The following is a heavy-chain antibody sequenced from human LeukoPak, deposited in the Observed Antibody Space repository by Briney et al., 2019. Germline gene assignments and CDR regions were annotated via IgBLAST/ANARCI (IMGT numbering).Heavy chain of an antibody. CDR2: IYYSGST. J-gene: IGHJ4*02. D-gene: IGHD4-23*01. V-gene: IGHV4-30-4*01. CDR1: GGSISSGDYY. Sequence: SETLSLTCTVSGGSISSGDYYWSWIRQPPGKGLEWIGYIYYSGSTYYNPSLKSRVTISVDTSKNQFSLKLSSVTAADTAVYYCASYHYGGHCFDHWGQRTLVTGCS. CDR3: ASYHYGGHCFDH.